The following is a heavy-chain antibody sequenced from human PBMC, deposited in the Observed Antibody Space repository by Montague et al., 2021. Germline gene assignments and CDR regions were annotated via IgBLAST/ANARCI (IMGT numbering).Heavy chain of an antibody. J-gene: IGHJ5*02. CDR1: GASLNDYS. Sequence: SETLSLTCGTFGASLNDYSWNWIGQVPGGGLQWLGEIDYDGKANYRPSFMGRVFMSLDMSKKHFNLRLTSVTAADTAIYYCSRGPMRAWFDPWGPGTSVIVSS. CDR2: IDYDGKA. CDR3: SRGPMRAWFDP. V-gene: IGHV4-34*01.